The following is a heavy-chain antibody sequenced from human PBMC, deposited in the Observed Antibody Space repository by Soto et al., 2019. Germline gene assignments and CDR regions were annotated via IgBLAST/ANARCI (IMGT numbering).Heavy chain of an antibody. V-gene: IGHV1-2*04. CDR2: INPNSGGT. D-gene: IGHD6-13*01. Sequence: GASVKVSCKASGYTFTGYYMHWVRQAPGQGLEWMGWINPNSGGTNYAQKFQGWVTMTRDTSISTAYMELSRLRSDDTAVYYCARPTAGAAAGTSAFDIWGQGTMVTVSS. J-gene: IGHJ3*02. CDR1: GYTFTGYY. CDR3: ARPTAGAAAGTSAFDI.